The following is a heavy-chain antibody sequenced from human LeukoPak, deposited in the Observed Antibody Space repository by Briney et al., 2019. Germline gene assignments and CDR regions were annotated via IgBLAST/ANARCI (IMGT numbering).Heavy chain of an antibody. CDR2: ISWDGGST. J-gene: IGHJ4*02. CDR1: GFTFDDYA. D-gene: IGHD6-13*01. CDR3: AKDTGAAALDYFDY. V-gene: IGHV3-43D*03. Sequence: GGSLRLSCAASGFTFDDYAMHWVRQAPGKGLEWVSLISWDGGSTYYADSVEGRFTISRDNSKNSLYLQMNSLRAEDTALYYCAKDTGAAALDYFDYWGQGTLVTVSS.